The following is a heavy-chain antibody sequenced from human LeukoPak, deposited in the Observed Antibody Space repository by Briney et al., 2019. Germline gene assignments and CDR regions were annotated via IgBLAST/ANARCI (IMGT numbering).Heavy chain of an antibody. V-gene: IGHV1-24*01. CDR2: FDPEDGET. D-gene: IGHD3-9*01. J-gene: IGHJ4*02. Sequence: GASVKVSCKVSGYTLTELSMHWVRQAPGKGLEWMGGFDPEDGETIYAQKFQGRVTITADKSTSTAYMELSSLRSEDTAVYYCARVGRFDWLPDYWGQGTLVTVSS. CDR1: GYTLTELS. CDR3: ARVGRFDWLPDY.